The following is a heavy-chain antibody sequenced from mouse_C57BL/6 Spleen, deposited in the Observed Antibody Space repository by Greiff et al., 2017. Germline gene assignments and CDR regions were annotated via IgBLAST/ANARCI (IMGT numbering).Heavy chain of an antibody. CDR3: ARPHYDYDGYAMDY. CDR1: GYTFTSYW. CDR2: IHPNSGST. D-gene: IGHD2-4*01. Sequence: VQLQQPGAELVKPGASVKLSCKASGYTFTSYWMHWVKQRPGQGLEWIGMIHPNSGSTNYNEKFKSKATLTVDKSSSTAYMQLSSLTSEDSAVYYCARPHYDYDGYAMDYWGQGTSVTVSS. J-gene: IGHJ4*01. V-gene: IGHV1-64*01.